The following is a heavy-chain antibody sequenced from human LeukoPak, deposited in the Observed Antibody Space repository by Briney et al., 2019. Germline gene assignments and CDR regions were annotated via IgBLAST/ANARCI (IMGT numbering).Heavy chain of an antibody. CDR2: IYYSGST. CDR3: ARVWFIAVAGTGAFDI. D-gene: IGHD6-19*01. CDR1: GGSISSYY. V-gene: IGHV4-59*01. Sequence: PSETLSLTCTVSGGSISSYYWSWIRQPPGKGLEWIGYIYYSGSTNYNPSLKSRVTISVDTSKDQFSLKLSSVTAADTAVYYCARVWFIAVAGTGAFDIWGQGTMVTVSS. J-gene: IGHJ3*02.